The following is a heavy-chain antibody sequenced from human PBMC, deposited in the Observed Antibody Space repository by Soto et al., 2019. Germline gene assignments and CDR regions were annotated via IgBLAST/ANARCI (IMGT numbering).Heavy chain of an antibody. CDR2: MNPSRGDS. CDR1: GYPFTAFD. J-gene: IGHJ4*02. Sequence: QVQLVQSGAEVKKPGASVKVSCEASGYPFTAFDITWVRQAAGQGLEWMGWMNPSRGDSAFAQRFQDRITMTRTTSISTAYMELSRLTSDDTAVYYCVRQPGGVATPGDDYWGQGTLVTVSS. D-gene: IGHD2-15*01. CDR3: VRQPGGVATPGDDY. V-gene: IGHV1-8*01.